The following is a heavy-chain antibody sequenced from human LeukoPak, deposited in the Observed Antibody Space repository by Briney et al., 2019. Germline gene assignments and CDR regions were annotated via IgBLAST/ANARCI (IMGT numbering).Heavy chain of an antibody. Sequence: SETLSLTCAVYGGSFSGYYWSWIRQPPGKGLEWIGEINHSGSTNYNPSLKSRVTISVDTSKNQFSLKLSSVTAADTAVYYCARSFIAVADLDYWGQGTLVTVSS. CDR2: INHSGST. CDR3: ARSFIAVADLDY. J-gene: IGHJ4*02. V-gene: IGHV4-34*01. CDR1: GGSFSGYY. D-gene: IGHD6-19*01.